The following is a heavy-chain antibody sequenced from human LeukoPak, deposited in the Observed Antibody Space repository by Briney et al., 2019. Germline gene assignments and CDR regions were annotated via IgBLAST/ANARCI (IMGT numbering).Heavy chain of an antibody. D-gene: IGHD4-17*01. Sequence: GGSLRLSCEASGFTFSSYAMSWVRQAPGKGLEWVSGISGSGGSTYPADSVKGRFTISRDNSKNTLYLQMNSLRAEDTAVYYCAKITVTTSKGGIDHWGQGTLVTVSS. CDR1: GFTFSSYA. CDR3: AKITVTTSKGGIDH. J-gene: IGHJ4*02. CDR2: ISGSGGST. V-gene: IGHV3-23*01.